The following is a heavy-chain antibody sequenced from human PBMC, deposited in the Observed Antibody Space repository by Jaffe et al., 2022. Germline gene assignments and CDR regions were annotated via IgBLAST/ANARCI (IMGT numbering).Heavy chain of an antibody. CDR3: AKVHTPYCTGGVCYKRNDAFDI. CDR1: GFTFSSYA. Sequence: EVQLLESGGGLVQPGGSLRLSCAASGFTFSSYAMSWVRQAPGKGLEWVSAISDSGGSTSYADSVKGRFTISRDNPKNTLYLQMNSLRAEDTAVYYCAKVHTPYCTGGVCYKRNDAFDIWGQGTMVTVSS. J-gene: IGHJ3*02. CDR2: ISDSGGST. V-gene: IGHV3-23*01. D-gene: IGHD2-8*02.